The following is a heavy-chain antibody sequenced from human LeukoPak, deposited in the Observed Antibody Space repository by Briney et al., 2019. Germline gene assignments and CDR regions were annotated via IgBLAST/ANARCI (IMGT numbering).Heavy chain of an antibody. J-gene: IGHJ4*02. D-gene: IGHD4-17*01. CDR2: ISGSGGST. CDR3: AKVRVRWVTTVTTFDY. Sequence: SGGSLRLSCAASGFTFSSYAMSWVRQAPGKGLEWVSAISGSGGSTYYADSVKGRFTISRDNSKNTLYLQMDSLRAEDTAVYYCAKVRVRWVTTVTTFDYWGQGTLVTVSS. V-gene: IGHV3-23*01. CDR1: GFTFSSYA.